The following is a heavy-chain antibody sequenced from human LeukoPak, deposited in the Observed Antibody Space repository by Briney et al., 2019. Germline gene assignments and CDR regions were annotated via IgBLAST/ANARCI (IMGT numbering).Heavy chain of an antibody. CDR2: ISSSSSTI. V-gene: IGHV3-48*01. D-gene: IGHD6-13*01. Sequence: GGSLRLSCAASGFTFSSYSMNWVRQAPGKRVEWGSYISSSSSTIYYADSVKGRFTISRDNAKNSLYLQMNSLRAEDTAVYYCARADIAAAGIFDYWGQGTLVTVSS. J-gene: IGHJ4*02. CDR3: ARADIAAAGIFDY. CDR1: GFTFSSYS.